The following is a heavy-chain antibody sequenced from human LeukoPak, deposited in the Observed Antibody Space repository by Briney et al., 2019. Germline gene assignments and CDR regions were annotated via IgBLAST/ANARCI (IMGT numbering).Heavy chain of an antibody. CDR3: ADFGSGSYCFDY. D-gene: IGHD3-10*01. V-gene: IGHV3-30-3*01. CDR2: ISYDGSNK. Sequence: GGSLRLSCAASGFTFSSYAMHWVRQAPGKGLEWVAVISYDGSNKYYADSVKGRFTISRDNSKNTLYLQMDSLRAEDTAIYYCADFGSGSYCFDYWGQGTLVTVSS. CDR1: GFTFSSYA. J-gene: IGHJ4*02.